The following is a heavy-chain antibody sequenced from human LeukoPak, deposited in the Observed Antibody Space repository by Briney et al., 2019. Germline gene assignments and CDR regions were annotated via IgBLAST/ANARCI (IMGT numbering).Heavy chain of an antibody. CDR1: GASIRSGDYY. Sequence: SQTLSLTCTVSGASIRSGDYYWSWIRQPPGKGLEWIGYIYDSGSTYYNPSLKSRITISVDTSENRFSLKLSSVTATDTAVYYCARDCSGGSCYGAFDTWGQGTMVTVSS. D-gene: IGHD2-15*01. CDR3: ARDCSGGSCYGAFDT. CDR2: IYDSGST. V-gene: IGHV4-30-4*01. J-gene: IGHJ3*02.